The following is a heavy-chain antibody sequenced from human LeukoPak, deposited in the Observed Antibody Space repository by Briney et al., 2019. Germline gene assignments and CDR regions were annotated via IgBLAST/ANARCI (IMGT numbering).Heavy chain of an antibody. CDR1: GYTFTDYY. V-gene: IGHV1-2*02. Sequence: ASVKVSCKASGYTFTDYYMHWVRQAPGQGFESMGWINPNDGDTNYAQKFQGRVTMARDKSISTAHMEVSRLRSDDTAVYYCARANFLYCSSTTCLFDYWGQGTLVTVSS. J-gene: IGHJ4*02. D-gene: IGHD2-2*01. CDR2: INPNDGDT. CDR3: ARANFLYCSSTTCLFDY.